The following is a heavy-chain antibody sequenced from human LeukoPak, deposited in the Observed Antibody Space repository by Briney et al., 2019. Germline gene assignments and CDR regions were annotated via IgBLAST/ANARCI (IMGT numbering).Heavy chain of an antibody. D-gene: IGHD4/OR15-4a*01. CDR2: ISGSAGST. J-gene: IGHJ5*01. CDR1: GFTLSSYA. Sequence: PGGSLRLSCAASGFTLSSYAMSWVRQAPGKGLEWVSAISGSAGSTYYADSVKGRFTISRDNSKNTLYLQMNSLRAEDTAVYFCAKIDTFDYDKSSRHWLDSWGQGTLVTVSS. CDR3: AKIDTFDYDKSSRHWLDS. V-gene: IGHV3-23*01.